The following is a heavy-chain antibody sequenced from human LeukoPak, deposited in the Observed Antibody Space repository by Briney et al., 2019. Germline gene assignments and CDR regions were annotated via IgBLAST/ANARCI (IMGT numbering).Heavy chain of an antibody. J-gene: IGHJ6*04. CDR1: GFTFSINW. V-gene: IGHV3-7*03. CDR3: AREGGESYGMDV. D-gene: IGHD1-26*01. CDR2: IKQHGSDK. Sequence: GGSLRLSCAASGFTFSINWMSCVRQAPGKGLEWVANIKQHGSDKYYRHSVNGRFTLYRDNAKNSLYLQMNSLRDADTAVYYCAREGGESYGMDVWGKGTTVTVSS.